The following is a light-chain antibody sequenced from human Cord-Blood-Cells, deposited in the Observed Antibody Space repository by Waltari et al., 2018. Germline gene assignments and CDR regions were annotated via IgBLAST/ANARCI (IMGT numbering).Light chain of an antibody. CDR2: DVS. CDR3: SSYTSSSTWV. CDR1: SSDVGGYNY. V-gene: IGLV2-14*01. J-gene: IGLJ3*02. Sequence: QSALTQPASVSGSPGQSITISCTGTSSDVGGYNYVSWYQQHPGKAPKLMIYDVSNGPSGGSNRFSGSKSGNTASLTISGLQAEDEADYYCSSYTSSSTWVFGGGTKLTVL.